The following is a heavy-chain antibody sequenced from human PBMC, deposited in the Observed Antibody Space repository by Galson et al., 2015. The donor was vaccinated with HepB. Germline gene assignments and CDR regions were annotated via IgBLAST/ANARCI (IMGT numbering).Heavy chain of an antibody. V-gene: IGHV3-48*01. D-gene: IGHD2-2*01. CDR3: ARVREDDIVVVPAAFDP. CDR1: GFTFSSYW. CDR2: ISSSSSTI. J-gene: IGHJ5*02. Sequence: SLRLSSAASGFTFSSYWMSWVRQAPGKGLEWVSYISSSSSTIYYADSVKGRFTISRDNAKNSLYLQMNSLRAEDTAVYYCARVREDDIVVVPAAFDPWGQGTLVTVSS.